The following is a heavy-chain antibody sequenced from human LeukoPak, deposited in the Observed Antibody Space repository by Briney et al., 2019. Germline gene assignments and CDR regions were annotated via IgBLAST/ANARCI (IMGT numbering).Heavy chain of an antibody. J-gene: IGHJ6*02. CDR3: ARVISVRVTYYDSWNLCYGMDV. D-gene: IGHD3-3*01. Sequence: PGGSLRLSCAASGFTFSSYWMSWVRQAPGKGLEWVANIKQDGSEKYYVDSVKGRFTISRDNAKNSLYLQMNSLRAEDTAVYYCARVISVRVTYYDSWNLCYGMDVWGQGTTVTVSS. CDR1: GFTFSSYW. V-gene: IGHV3-7*01. CDR2: IKQDGSEK.